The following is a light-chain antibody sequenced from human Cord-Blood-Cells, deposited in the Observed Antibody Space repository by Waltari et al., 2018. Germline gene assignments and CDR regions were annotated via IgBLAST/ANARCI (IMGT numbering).Light chain of an antibody. CDR2: GAS. V-gene: IGKV3-20*01. CDR3: QQYDSSPYT. J-gene: IGKJ2*01. Sequence: EIELTQSPRTLSLSPGERATLSCRASQSVSSSYLAWYQQKPGQAPRLLIYGASSRATGIPDRFSGSGSGTDFTLTISRLEPEDFAVYYCQQYDSSPYTFGQGTKLEIK. CDR1: QSVSSSY.